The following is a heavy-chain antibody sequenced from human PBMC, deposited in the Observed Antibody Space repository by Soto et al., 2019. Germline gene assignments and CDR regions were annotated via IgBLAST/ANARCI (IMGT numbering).Heavy chain of an antibody. Sequence: ASETLSLTCTVSGGSISSSSYYWGWIRQPPGKGLEWIGSIYYSGSTYYNPSLKSRVTISVDTSKNQFSLKLSSVTAADTAVYYCANEVIASKNYYHGMDVWGQGTTVTVSS. D-gene: IGHD2-2*01. V-gene: IGHV4-39*01. J-gene: IGHJ6*02. CDR2: IYYSGST. CDR3: ANEVIASKNYYHGMDV. CDR1: GGSISSSSYY.